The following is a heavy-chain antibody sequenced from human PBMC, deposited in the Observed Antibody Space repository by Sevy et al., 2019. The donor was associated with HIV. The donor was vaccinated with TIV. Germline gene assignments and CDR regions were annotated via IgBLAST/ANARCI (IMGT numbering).Heavy chain of an antibody. J-gene: IGHJ4*02. CDR1: GYTFTSYG. V-gene: IGHV1-18*01. CDR2: ISAYNGNT. D-gene: IGHD2-21*02. Sequence: ASVKVSCKASGYTFTSYGISWVRQAPGQGLEWMGWISAYNGNTNYAQKLQGRVTMTTDTSTSTAYMELRSLRSDDTAVYYCARQVADIVVVTAMEYYFDYWGQGTLVTVSS. CDR3: ARQVADIVVVTAMEYYFDY.